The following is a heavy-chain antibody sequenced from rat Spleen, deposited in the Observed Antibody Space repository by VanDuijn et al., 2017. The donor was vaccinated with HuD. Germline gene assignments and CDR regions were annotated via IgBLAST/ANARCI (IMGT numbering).Heavy chain of an antibody. CDR3: ARSDYSVFDY. CDR2: ISYDGSST. CDR1: GFTFSNYG. D-gene: IGHD1-1*01. J-gene: IGHJ2*01. Sequence: EVQLVESGGGLVQPGRSLKLSCAASGFTFSNYGMAWVRQAPTKGLEWVATISYDGSSTYYRDSVKGRFTISRDNAKSTLYLQMDSLRSEDTATYYCARSDYSVFDYWCQVVMVTFSS. V-gene: IGHV5-29*01.